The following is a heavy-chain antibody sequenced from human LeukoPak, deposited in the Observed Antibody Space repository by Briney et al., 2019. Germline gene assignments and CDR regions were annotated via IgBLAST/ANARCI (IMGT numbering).Heavy chain of an antibody. D-gene: IGHD3-22*01. CDR1: GGSFSGYY. J-gene: IGHJ5*02. V-gene: IGHV4-34*09. CDR2: IYYSGST. CDR3: ARLNSSGYYYGWFDP. Sequence: SETLSLTCAVYGGSFSGYYWSWIRQPPGKGLEWIGYIYYSGSTYYNPSLKSRVTISVDTSKNQFSLKLSSVTAADTAVYYCARLNSSGYYYGWFDPWGQGTLVTVSS.